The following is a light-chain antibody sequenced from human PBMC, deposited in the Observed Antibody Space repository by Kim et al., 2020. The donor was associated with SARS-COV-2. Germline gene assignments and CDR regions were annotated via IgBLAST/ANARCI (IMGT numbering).Light chain of an antibody. Sequence: SYELTQPPSVSLPPGETASITCGGTNIGSNSVHWYQQKPGQAPLLVMYYDVDRPSGIPDRFSGSNSGNTATLTITRVEAGDEADYYCQVWDTSSDLVVFGGGTQLTVL. CDR1: NIGSNS. CDR3: QVWDTSSDLVV. CDR2: YDV. V-gene: IGLV3-21*04. J-gene: IGLJ2*01.